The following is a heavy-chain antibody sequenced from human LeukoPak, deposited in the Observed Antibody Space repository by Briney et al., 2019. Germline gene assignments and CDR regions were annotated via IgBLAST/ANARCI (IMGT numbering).Heavy chain of an antibody. V-gene: IGHV1-69*13. Sequence: SVKVSCKASGGTFSSYAISWVRQAPGQGLEWMGGIIPIFGIPDSAQKFQGRLTITADESTTTAYMELSSLRSDDTAIYYCGLSGNYYYYYMDVWGKGTTVTISS. CDR1: GGTFSSYA. CDR2: IIPIFGIP. J-gene: IGHJ6*03. CDR3: GLSGNYYYYYMDV. D-gene: IGHD6-25*01.